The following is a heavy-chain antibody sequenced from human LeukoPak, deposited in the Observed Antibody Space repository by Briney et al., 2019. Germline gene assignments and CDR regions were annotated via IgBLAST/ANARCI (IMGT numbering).Heavy chain of an antibody. CDR1: GFTFSGYW. Sequence: GGSLRLSCAASGFTFSGYWMSWVRQTPEKGLEWVANIKQDGYEKYYVDSVKGRFTISRDISTDTLWLQMDSLRTEDTAVYYCAKGPLRGTAAAIDYWGQGTLVTVSS. J-gene: IGHJ4*02. CDR3: AKGPLRGTAAAIDY. CDR2: IKQDGYEK. V-gene: IGHV3-7*01. D-gene: IGHD2-2*01.